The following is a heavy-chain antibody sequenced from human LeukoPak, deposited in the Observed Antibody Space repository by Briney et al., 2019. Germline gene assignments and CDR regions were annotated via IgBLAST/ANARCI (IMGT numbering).Heavy chain of an antibody. V-gene: IGHV4-59*12. CDR2: IYYSGST. J-gene: IGHJ4*02. CDR1: GGSISSYY. CDR3: ARGRGIRGYCSGGSCYYYFDY. Sequence: SETLSLTCTVSGGSISSYYWSWIRQPPGKGLEWIGYIYYSGSTNYNPSLKSRVTISVDTSKNQFSLKLSSVTAADTAVYYCARGRGIRGYCSGGSCYYYFDYWGQGTLVTVSS. D-gene: IGHD2-15*01.